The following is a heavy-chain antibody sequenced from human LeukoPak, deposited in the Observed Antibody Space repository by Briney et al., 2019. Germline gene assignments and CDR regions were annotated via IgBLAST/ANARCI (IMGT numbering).Heavy chain of an antibody. CDR1: GGTFSSYA. D-gene: IGHD3-22*01. V-gene: IGHV1-69*13. CDR2: IIPIFGTA. Sequence: SVKVSCKASGGTFSSYAISWVRQAPGQGLEWMGGIIPIFGTANYAQKFQGRVTITADESTSTAYMELSSLRSEDTAVYYCARGKDGDYDSSGFVYFDYWGQGTLVTVSS. CDR3: ARGKDGDYDSSGFVYFDY. J-gene: IGHJ4*02.